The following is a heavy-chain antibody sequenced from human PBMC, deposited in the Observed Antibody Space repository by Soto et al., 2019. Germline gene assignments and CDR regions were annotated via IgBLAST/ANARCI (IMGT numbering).Heavy chain of an antibody. V-gene: IGHV1-2*02. CDR1: GYTFTDYY. Sequence: AAVKVSCKASGYTFTDYYMHWVRQAPGQGLEWMGWINPKTGGTNYVQKFQGQVTMTRDTSITTAYMELSRLRSDDTAVYYCARDVVGSDYFDSWGQGTLVTVSS. CDR3: ARDVVGSDYFDS. J-gene: IGHJ4*02. D-gene: IGHD1-26*01. CDR2: INPKTGGT.